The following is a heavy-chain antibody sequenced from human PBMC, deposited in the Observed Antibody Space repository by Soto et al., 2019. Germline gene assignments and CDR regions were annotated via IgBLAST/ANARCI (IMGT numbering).Heavy chain of an antibody. Sequence: EVQLVESGGGLVKPGGSLRLSCAASGFTFSNAWMSWVRQAPGKVLEWVGRIKSKTDGGTTDYAAPVKGRFTISREDSKHPLYLQMNSLKTEDTAVYYCTSEWITILGVVIIPTHWGQGTLVTVSS. V-gene: IGHV3-15*01. CDR3: TSEWITILGVVIIPTH. CDR1: GFTFSNAW. D-gene: IGHD3-3*01. J-gene: IGHJ4*02. CDR2: IKSKTDGGTT.